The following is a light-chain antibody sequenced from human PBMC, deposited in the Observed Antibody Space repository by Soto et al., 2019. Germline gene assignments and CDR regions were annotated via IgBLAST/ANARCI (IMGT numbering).Light chain of an antibody. CDR2: AVT. CDR3: SSYTSSSTL. Sequence: QSALTQPPSASGSPGQSVTISCTGTSSDVGGFKFVSWYQHHPGKAPKLMIYAVTDRPSGVSSRFSGSKSGNTASLTISGLQAEDEADYYCSSYTSSSTLFGTGTKLTVL. CDR1: SSDVGGFKF. V-gene: IGLV2-14*01. J-gene: IGLJ1*01.